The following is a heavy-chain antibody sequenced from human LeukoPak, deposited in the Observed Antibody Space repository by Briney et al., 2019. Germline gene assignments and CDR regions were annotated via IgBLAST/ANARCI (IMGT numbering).Heavy chain of an antibody. D-gene: IGHD2/OR15-2a*01. CDR1: GFTFSSYW. CDR2: INSDGSTT. Sequence: GSLRLSCAASGFTFSSYWMYWVRQAPGKGLVWVSRINSDGSTTSYADSVKGRFTISRDNAKNTLYLQMNSLRAEDTAVYYCARVGTTSNFYYYYGMDVWGQGTTVTVSS. CDR3: ARVGTTSNFYYYYGMDV. J-gene: IGHJ6*02. V-gene: IGHV3-74*01.